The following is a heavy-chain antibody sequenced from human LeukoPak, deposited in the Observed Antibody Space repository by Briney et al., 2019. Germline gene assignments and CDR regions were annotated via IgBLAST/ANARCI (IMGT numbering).Heavy chain of an antibody. CDR1: GYTFTSYA. CDR2: INTNTGNP. Sequence: ASVKVSCKASGYTFTSYAMNWVRQAPGQGLEWMGWINTNTGNPTYAQGFTGRFVFSLDTSVSTAYLQISSLKAEDTAVYYCARDSDPVPEKELLFPFLGYWGQGTLVTVSS. D-gene: IGHD3-10*01. J-gene: IGHJ4*02. CDR3: ARDSDPVPEKELLFPFLGY. V-gene: IGHV7-4-1*02.